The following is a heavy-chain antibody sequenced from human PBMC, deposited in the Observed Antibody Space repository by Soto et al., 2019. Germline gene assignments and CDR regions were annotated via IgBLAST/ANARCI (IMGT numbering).Heavy chain of an antibody. Sequence: PGESQKISCKGSGYSFSTYWISWLRQMPGKGLEWMGRIRHSDSNAIYSPASQGHVTISVDKSINTTYLQWSSLKTSDSAMYYCARRMVAPTVYYYYALEVWGQGTTVTVSS. CDR2: IRHSDSNA. CDR1: GYSFSTYW. CDR3: ARRMVAPTVYYYYALEV. J-gene: IGHJ6*02. D-gene: IGHD2-15*01. V-gene: IGHV5-10-1*01.